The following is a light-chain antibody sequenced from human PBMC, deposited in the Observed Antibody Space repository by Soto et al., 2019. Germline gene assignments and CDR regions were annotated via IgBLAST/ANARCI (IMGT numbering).Light chain of an antibody. CDR2: GAS. CDR3: QQYSDWPPYT. V-gene: IGKV3-15*01. Sequence: EVVVTQAPATLSVSPGERATLSCRTSQSLSSGVAWYQYKSGQAPRLLIYGASTRATGVPARFSGSGSGTEFTLTISSLQSEDFAVYYCQQYSDWPPYTFGRGTKLEIK. CDR1: QSLSSG. J-gene: IGKJ2*01.